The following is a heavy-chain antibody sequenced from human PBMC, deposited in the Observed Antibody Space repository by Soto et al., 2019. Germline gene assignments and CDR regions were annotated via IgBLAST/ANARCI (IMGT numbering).Heavy chain of an antibody. J-gene: IGHJ3*02. Sequence: LRLSCAAAGCTFSSYWMSLVGQAPFNGLEWVANIKQDGSEKYYVDSVKGRFTISRDNAKNSLYLQMNSLRAEDTAVYYCARDQYYYDSSGPGAFDIWGQGTMVTVSS. D-gene: IGHD3-22*01. CDR3: ARDQYYYDSSGPGAFDI. V-gene: IGHV3-7*03. CDR2: IKQDGSEK. CDR1: GCTFSSYW.